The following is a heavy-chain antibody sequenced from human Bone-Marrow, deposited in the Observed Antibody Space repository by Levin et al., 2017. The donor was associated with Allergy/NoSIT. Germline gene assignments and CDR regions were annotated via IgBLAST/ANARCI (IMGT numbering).Heavy chain of an antibody. D-gene: IGHD4-17*01. J-gene: IGHJ2*01. CDR2: INWNGGST. Sequence: PGGSLRLSCAASGFTFDDYGMSWVRQAPGKGLEWVSGINWNGGSTGYADSVKGRFTISRDNAKNSLYLQMNSLRAEDTALYYCARGDNGDYGPAPYWYFDLWGRGTLVTVSS. CDR3: ARGDNGDYGPAPYWYFDL. V-gene: IGHV3-20*04. CDR1: GFTFDDYG.